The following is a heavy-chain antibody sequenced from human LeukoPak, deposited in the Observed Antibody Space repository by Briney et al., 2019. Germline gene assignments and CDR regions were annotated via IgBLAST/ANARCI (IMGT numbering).Heavy chain of an antibody. D-gene: IGHD6-19*01. CDR1: GGSISSDSYY. J-gene: IGHJ4*02. CDR3: AREARIAVAGTDY. V-gene: IGHV4-61*02. CDR2: IYTSGST. Sequence: SQTLSLTCTVSGGSISSDSYYWSWIRQPAGKGLEWIGRIYTSGSTNYNPSLKSRVTISVDTSKDQFSLKLSSVTAADTAVYYCAREARIAVAGTDYWGQGTLVTVSS.